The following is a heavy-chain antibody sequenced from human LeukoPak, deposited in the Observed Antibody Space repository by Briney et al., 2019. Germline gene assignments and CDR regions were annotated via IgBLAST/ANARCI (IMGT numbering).Heavy chain of an antibody. J-gene: IGHJ4*02. CDR2: IYTSGST. Sequence: SETLSLNCTVSGGSISSYYWSWTRQPAGKGLEWIGRIYTSGSTNYNPSLKSRVTMSVDTSKNQFSLKLSPVTAADTAVYYCARDLGSYYGSGSYYNYFDYWGQGTLVTVSS. CDR3: ARDLGSYYGSGSYYNYFDY. D-gene: IGHD3-10*01. CDR1: GGSISSYY. V-gene: IGHV4-4*07.